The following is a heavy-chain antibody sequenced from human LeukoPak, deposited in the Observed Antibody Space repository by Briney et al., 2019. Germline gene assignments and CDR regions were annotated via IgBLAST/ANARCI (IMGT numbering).Heavy chain of an antibody. Sequence: SGGSLRLSCAASGFTLSTYAMSWVRQTPGKGLEWVAATSSSDAGTYHADSVRGRFTISRDNSKNTLYLQMNSLRAEDAAVYFCAKAPVTSCRGAYCYPFDSWGQGTLATVSS. CDR2: TSSSDAGT. J-gene: IGHJ4*02. V-gene: IGHV3-23*01. CDR1: GFTLSTYA. CDR3: AKAPVTSCRGAYCYPFDS. D-gene: IGHD2-21*01.